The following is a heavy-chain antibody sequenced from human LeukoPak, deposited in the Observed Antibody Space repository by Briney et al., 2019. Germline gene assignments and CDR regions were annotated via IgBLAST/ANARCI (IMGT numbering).Heavy chain of an antibody. Sequence: GGSLRLSCAASGFTFSDYYMSWIRQAPGKGLEWVSYISSSGSTIYYADSVKGRSTISRDNAKNSLYLQINSLRAEDTAVYYCARDRGYPSYMDVWGKGTTVTVSS. V-gene: IGHV3-11*04. D-gene: IGHD3-10*01. CDR3: ARDRGYPSYMDV. CDR1: GFTFSDYY. CDR2: ISSSGSTI. J-gene: IGHJ6*03.